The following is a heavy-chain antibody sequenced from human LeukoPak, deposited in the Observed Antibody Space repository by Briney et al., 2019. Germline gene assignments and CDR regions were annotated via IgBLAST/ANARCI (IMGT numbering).Heavy chain of an antibody. CDR2: ISGSGGST. CDR3: AKDLESQGYCSSTSCYTYYYYGMDV. Sequence: GGSLRLSCAASGLTFSSYAMSWVRQAPGKGLEWVSAISGSGGSTYYADSVKGRFTISRDNSKNTLYLQMNSLRAEDTAVYYCAKDLESQGYCSSTSCYTYYYYGMDVWGQGTTVTVSS. D-gene: IGHD2-2*02. V-gene: IGHV3-23*01. CDR1: GLTFSSYA. J-gene: IGHJ6*02.